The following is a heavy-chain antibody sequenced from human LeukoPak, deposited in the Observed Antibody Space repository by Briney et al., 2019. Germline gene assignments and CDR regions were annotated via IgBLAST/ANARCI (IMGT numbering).Heavy chain of an antibody. V-gene: IGHV4-34*01. CDR2: INHSGST. D-gene: IGHD6-19*01. Sequence: SETLSLTCAVYGGSFSGYYWSWIRQPPGKGLEWIGEINHSGSTNYNPSLKSRVTISVDTSKNQFSLKLSSVAAADTAVYYCARGGRQWLVIDYWGQGTLDTVSS. CDR1: GGSFSGYY. CDR3: ARGGRQWLVIDY. J-gene: IGHJ4*02.